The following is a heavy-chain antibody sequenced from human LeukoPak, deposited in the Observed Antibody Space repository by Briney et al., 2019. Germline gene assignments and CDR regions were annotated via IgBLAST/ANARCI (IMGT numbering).Heavy chain of an antibody. Sequence: PSETLSLTCTVSGGSINGYYWSWIRQPPGKGLEWIGEIYHSGSTNYNPSLKSRVTISVDKSKNQFSLKLSSVTAADTAVYYCARKLRTGWYFDLWGRGTLVTVSS. CDR1: GGSINGYY. CDR2: IYHSGST. V-gene: IGHV4-34*01. J-gene: IGHJ2*01. CDR3: ARKLRTGWYFDL. D-gene: IGHD3/OR15-3a*01.